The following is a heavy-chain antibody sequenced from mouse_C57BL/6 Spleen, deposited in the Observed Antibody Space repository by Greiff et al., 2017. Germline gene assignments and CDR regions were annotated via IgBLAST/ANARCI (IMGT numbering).Heavy chain of an antibody. J-gene: IGHJ3*01. CDR1: GYTFTDYY. V-gene: IGHV1-75*01. Sequence: VKLMESGPELVKPGASVKISCKASGYTFTDYYINWVKQRPGQGLEWIGWIFPGSGSTYYNEKFKGKATLTVDKSSSTAYMLLSSLTSEDSAVYVCARAGTGAWFAYWGQGTLVTVSA. D-gene: IGHD1-1*02. CDR2: IFPGSGST. CDR3: ARAGTGAWFAY.